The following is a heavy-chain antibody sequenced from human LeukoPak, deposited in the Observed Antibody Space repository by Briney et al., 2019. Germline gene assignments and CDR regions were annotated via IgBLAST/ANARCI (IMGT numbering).Heavy chain of an antibody. Sequence: GGSLRLSCAASGFTFSSYAMPWVRQAPGKGLEWVAVISYDGSNKYYADSVKGRFTISRDNSKNTLYLQMNSLRAEDTAVYYCARDLYYDSAFPYYFDYWGQGTLVTVSS. V-gene: IGHV3-30-3*01. CDR1: GFTFSSYA. CDR3: ARDLYYDSAFPYYFDY. J-gene: IGHJ4*02. D-gene: IGHD3-22*01. CDR2: ISYDGSNK.